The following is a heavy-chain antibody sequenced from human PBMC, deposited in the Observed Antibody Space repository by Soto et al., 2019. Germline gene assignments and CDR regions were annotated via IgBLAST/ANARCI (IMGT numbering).Heavy chain of an antibody. Sequence: GGPLRLSCAASGLIFSNYAMNWVRQAPGKGLEWVSTISGSGGSTYYVDCVKGRFTMSRDNSKNTLYLQINSLRAEDTAVYYCAKRCSSGWPCFDSWGQGSQVTVSS. V-gene: IGHV3-23*01. J-gene: IGHJ4*02. D-gene: IGHD6-19*01. CDR2: ISGSGGST. CDR1: GLIFSNYA. CDR3: AKRCSSGWPCFDS.